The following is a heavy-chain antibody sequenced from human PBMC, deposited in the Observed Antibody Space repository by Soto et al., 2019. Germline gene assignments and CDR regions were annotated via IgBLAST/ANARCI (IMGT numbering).Heavy chain of an antibody. D-gene: IGHD4-4*01. CDR3: ARVWKNGLQDYGMDV. CDR2: IYYSGST. CDR1: GGSISSYY. Sequence: SETLSLTCTVSGGSISSYYWSWIRQPPGKGLEWIGYIYYSGSTNYNPSLKSRVTISVDTSKNQFSLKLSSVTAADTAVYYCARVWKNGLQDYGMDVWGQGTTVTVFS. V-gene: IGHV4-59*01. J-gene: IGHJ6*02.